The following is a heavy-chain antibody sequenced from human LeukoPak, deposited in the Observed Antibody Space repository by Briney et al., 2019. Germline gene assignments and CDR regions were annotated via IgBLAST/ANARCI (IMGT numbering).Heavy chain of an antibody. J-gene: IGHJ4*02. CDR1: GYTFTTYA. Sequence: ASVKVSCKASGYTFTTYAIHWVRQAPGQRPEWMGWINGGDGDTTYSQNFQDRVTITRDTSATTAYMELSSLRSEDTAVYFCARADSLGNYYVVWGQGTLVTVSS. CDR2: INGGDGDT. D-gene: IGHD3-10*01. V-gene: IGHV1-3*01. CDR3: ARADSLGNYYVV.